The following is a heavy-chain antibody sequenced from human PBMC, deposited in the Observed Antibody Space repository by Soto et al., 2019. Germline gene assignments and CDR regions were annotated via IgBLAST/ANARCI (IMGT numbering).Heavy chain of an antibody. Sequence: QVQLVESGGGVVQPGRSLRLSCAASGFTFSSYAMHWVRQAPGKGLEWVAVISYDGSNKYYTDSVKGRFTISRDNSKTTLYLQMNSRRAEDTAVYYCARPLWRDDYNWGYCDLWGRGTLVTVSS. CDR3: ARPLWRDDYNWGYCDL. J-gene: IGHJ2*01. CDR1: GFTFSSYA. CDR2: ISYDGSNK. V-gene: IGHV3-30-3*01. D-gene: IGHD4-4*01.